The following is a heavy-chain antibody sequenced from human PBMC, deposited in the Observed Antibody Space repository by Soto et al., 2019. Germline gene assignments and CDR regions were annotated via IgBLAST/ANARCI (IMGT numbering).Heavy chain of an antibody. CDR1: GGTFSSYA. CDR2: ISPIFGTA. CDR3: ARDRDDYVWGTNNWFDP. V-gene: IGHV1-69*13. Sequence: SVKVSCKASGGTFSSYARSWVRQAPGQGLEWMGGISPIFGTANYAQKFQGRVTITADESTSTAYLELSSLRSEDTAVYYCARDRDDYVWGTNNWFDPGGQGTLVTVSS. D-gene: IGHD3-16*01. J-gene: IGHJ5*02.